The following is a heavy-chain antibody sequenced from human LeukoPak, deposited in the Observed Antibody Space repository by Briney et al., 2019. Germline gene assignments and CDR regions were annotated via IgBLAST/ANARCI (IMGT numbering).Heavy chain of an antibody. CDR1: GFSFSDYA. CDR2: LTAGGGST. V-gene: IGHV3-23*01. CDR3: GRDPAALGLY. J-gene: IGHJ4*02. D-gene: IGHD5-18*01. Sequence: GGSLKLSCAASGFSFSDYAMSWVRQTPGKGLEWVSSLTAGGGSTFYADSVRGRFIISRDNSKNTVYLQMNDLRVEDTAVYCWGRDPAALGLYWGQGTLV.